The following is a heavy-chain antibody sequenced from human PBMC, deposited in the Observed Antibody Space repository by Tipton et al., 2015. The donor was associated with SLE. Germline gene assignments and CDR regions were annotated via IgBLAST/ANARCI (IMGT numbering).Heavy chain of an antibody. CDR3: ARDGCSSFSCYGYYYMDV. CDR1: GGSISSYY. V-gene: IGHV4-59*01. Sequence: GLVKPSETLSLTCTVSGGSISSYYWNWIRQPPGKGLEWIGYIYYSGSTNYNPSLKSRVTISVDTSKNQFSLKLSSVTAADTAVYYCARDGCSSFSCYGYYYMDVWGKGTTVTVSS. D-gene: IGHD2-2*01. CDR2: IYYSGST. J-gene: IGHJ6*03.